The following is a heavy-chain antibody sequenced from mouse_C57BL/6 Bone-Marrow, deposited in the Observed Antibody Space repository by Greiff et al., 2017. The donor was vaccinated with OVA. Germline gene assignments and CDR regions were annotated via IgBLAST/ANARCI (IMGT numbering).Heavy chain of an antibody. D-gene: IGHD2-1*01. CDR3: ARGNSYYYAMDY. J-gene: IGHJ4*01. CDR2: INYDGSST. Sequence: KLMESEGGLVQPGSSMKLSCTASGFTFSDYYMAWVRQVPEKGLEWVANINYDGSSTYYLDSLKSRFIISRDNAKNILYLQMSSLKSEDTATYYCARGNSYYYAMDYWGQGTSVTVSS. V-gene: IGHV5-16*01. CDR1: GFTFSDYY.